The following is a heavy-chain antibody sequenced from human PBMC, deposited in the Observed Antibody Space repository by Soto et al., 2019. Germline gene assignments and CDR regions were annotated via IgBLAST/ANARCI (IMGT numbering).Heavy chain of an antibody. D-gene: IGHD6-6*01. V-gene: IGHV1-18*01. Sequence: QVHLVQSGAEVKKPGASVKVSCKGSGYGFTTYGITWVRQAPGQGLEWMAWISAHNGNTNYAQKLQGRVTVTRDTYTSTACMELRSMRSDDTAVYYCARGRDGDYWGQGALVTVSS. CDR2: ISAHNGNT. J-gene: IGHJ4*02. CDR1: GYGFTTYG. CDR3: ARGRDGDY.